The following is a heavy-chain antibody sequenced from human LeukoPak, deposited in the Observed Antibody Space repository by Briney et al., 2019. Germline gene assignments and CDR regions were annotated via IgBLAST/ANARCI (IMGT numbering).Heavy chain of an antibody. J-gene: IGHJ3*02. V-gene: IGHV1-46*01. CDR3: ARIRDGYNDAYDI. Sequence: ASVTVSCKASGYTFTGYYIHWVRQPPGQGLEWMGLINPGGDNKDYAQNFQGRVTMTRDTSTSTVYMGLSSLRSEDTAVYYCARIRDGYNDAYDIWGQGTMVTVSS. CDR1: GYTFTGYY. D-gene: IGHD5-24*01. CDR2: INPGGDNK.